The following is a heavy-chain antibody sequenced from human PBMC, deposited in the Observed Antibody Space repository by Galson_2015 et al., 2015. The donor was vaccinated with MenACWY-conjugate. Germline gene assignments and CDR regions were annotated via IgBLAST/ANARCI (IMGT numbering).Heavy chain of an antibody. CDR3: ARAYCTGTSCAGSFDP. V-gene: IGHV3-74*01. J-gene: IGHJ6*04. Sequence: SLRLSCAASGFTFSTYWMHWVRQAPGKGLVWVSRVNSDGRSTSYADSVKGRFSISRDNAKNTLYLQMNRLRAEDTAVYYCARAYCTGTSCAGSFDPWGRGTTVTVSS. D-gene: IGHD2-8*02. CDR1: GFTFSTYW. CDR2: VNSDGRST.